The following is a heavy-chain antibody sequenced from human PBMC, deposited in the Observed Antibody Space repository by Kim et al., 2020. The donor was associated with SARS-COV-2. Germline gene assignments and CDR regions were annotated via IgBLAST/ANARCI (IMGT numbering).Heavy chain of an antibody. CDR2: ISSSSSYI. J-gene: IGHJ4*02. CDR3: AKGYDSSGHYLGPIDY. CDR1: GFTFSSYS. Sequence: GGSLRLSCAASGFTFSSYSMNWVRQAPGKGLEWVSSISSSSSYIYYADSVKGRFTISRDNAKNSLYLQMNSLRAEDTAVYYCAKGYDSSGHYLGPIDYWGQGTLVTVSS. D-gene: IGHD3-22*01. V-gene: IGHV3-21*01.